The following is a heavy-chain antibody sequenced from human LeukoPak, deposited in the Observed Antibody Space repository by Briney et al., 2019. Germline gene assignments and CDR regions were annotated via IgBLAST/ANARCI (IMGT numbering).Heavy chain of an antibody. CDR3: ARGGVITLDY. CDR2: INPNSGDT. V-gene: IGHV1-2*02. D-gene: IGHD3-10*01. CDR1: EYTFTGYY. J-gene: IGHJ4*02. Sequence: EASVKVSCKASEYTFTGYYMHWVRQAPGQGLEWMAWINPNSGDTHHAQRFQGRVTMTRDTSISTAYMELSSLRSDDTAVYYCARGGVITLDYWGQGTLVTVSS.